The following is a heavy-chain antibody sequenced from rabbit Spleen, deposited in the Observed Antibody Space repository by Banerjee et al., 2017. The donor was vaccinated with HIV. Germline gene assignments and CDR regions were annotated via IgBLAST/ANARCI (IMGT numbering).Heavy chain of an antibody. Sequence: QEQLEESGGGLVKPEGSLTLTCTASGFDLSSYYYMCWVRQAPGKGLEWIACIDTGSSGFTYFATWAKGRFTCSKTSSTTVTLQMTRLTAADTATYFCARDAGTSFSTYGMDLWGPGTLVTVS. V-gene: IGHV1S45*01. CDR3: ARDAGTSFSTYGMDL. CDR1: GFDLSSYYY. CDR2: IDTGSSGFT. J-gene: IGHJ6*01. D-gene: IGHD8-1*01.